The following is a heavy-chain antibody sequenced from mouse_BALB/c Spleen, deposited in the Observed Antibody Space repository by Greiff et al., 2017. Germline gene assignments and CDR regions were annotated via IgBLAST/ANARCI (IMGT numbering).Heavy chain of an antibody. D-gene: IGHD2-1*01. CDR3: ARDQDGNDY. J-gene: IGHJ2*01. V-gene: IGHV3-6*02. Sequence: EVKLVESGPGLVKPSQSLSLTCSVTGYSITSGYYWNWIRQFPGNKLEWMGYISYDGSNNYNPSLKNRISITRDTSKNQFFLKLNSVTTEDTATYYCARDQDGNDYWGQGTTLTVSS. CDR2: ISYDGSN. CDR1: GYSITSGYY.